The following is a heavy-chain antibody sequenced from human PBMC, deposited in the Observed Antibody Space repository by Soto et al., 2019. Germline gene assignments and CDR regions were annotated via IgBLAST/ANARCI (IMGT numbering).Heavy chain of an antibody. Sequence: QVQLVQSGAEVKKPGSSVKVSCKASGGTFSSYAISWVRQAPGQGLEWMGGIIPIFGTANYAQKFQGRAKITADESTSTANMELSSLRSEDTAVDYCARVRSIIAARPYFDYWGQGTLVTVSS. CDR2: IIPIFGTA. V-gene: IGHV1-69*01. CDR1: GGTFSSYA. CDR3: ARVRSIIAARPYFDY. J-gene: IGHJ4*02. D-gene: IGHD6-6*01.